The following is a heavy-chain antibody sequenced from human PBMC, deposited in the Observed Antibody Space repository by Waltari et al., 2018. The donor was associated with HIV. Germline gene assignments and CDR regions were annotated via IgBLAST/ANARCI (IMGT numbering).Heavy chain of an antibody. CDR2: VYNHGGS. V-gene: IGHV4-59*01. D-gene: IGHD1-7*01. CDR3: ASGWNFGSRFDY. Sequence: QVQLQESGPGLVKPSETLSLTCTFSAASINNFYWSWVRQPPGKPLQWIGYVYNHGGSNSHPSLKSRVTMSVDTSKNQFSLRLTSVTAADTAIYFCASGWNFGSRFDYWGQGILVAVSS. J-gene: IGHJ4*02. CDR1: AASINNFY.